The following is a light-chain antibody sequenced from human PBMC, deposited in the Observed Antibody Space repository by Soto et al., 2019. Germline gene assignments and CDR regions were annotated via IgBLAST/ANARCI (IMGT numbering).Light chain of an antibody. J-gene: IGKJ5*01. CDR1: QDISNY. CDR2: DAS. Sequence: DIQITHSPSALSASVVDRVTITCRASQDISNYLNWYQQKPGKAPKLLIYDASNLETGVPSRFSGSGSGTDFTFTISSLQPEDIATYYRQQYDNLLFGQGTRLEIK. CDR3: QQYDNLL. V-gene: IGKV1-33*01.